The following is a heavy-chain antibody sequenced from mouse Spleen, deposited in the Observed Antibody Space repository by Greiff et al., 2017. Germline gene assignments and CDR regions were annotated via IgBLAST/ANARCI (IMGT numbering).Heavy chain of an antibody. CDR3: TVNTTVVEDY. CDR2: IYPSDSYT. D-gene: IGHD1-1*01. V-gene: IGHV1-69*02. CDR1: GYTFTSYW. J-gene: IGHJ2*01. Sequence: VQLQQPGAELVRPGASVKLSCKASGYTFTSYWINWVKQRPGQGLEWIGNIYPSDSYTNYNQKFKDKATLTVDKSSSTAYMQLSSPTSEDSAVYYCTVNTTVVEDYWGQGTTLTVSS.